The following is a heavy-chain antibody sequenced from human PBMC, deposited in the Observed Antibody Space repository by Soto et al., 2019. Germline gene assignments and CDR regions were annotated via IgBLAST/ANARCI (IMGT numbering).Heavy chain of an antibody. CDR1: GYTFTRYG. J-gene: IGHJ4*02. CDR2: ISAYNVNT. D-gene: IGHD4-17*01. Sequence: ASVKVSCKASGYTFTRYGISWVRQAPGQGLEWMGWISAYNVNTNYAQKLQGRVTMTTDTSTITAYMELRSLRSDDTAVYYCARSDSTVNSVDDYWGQGTLVTVSS. CDR3: ARSDSTVNSVDDY. V-gene: IGHV1-18*01.